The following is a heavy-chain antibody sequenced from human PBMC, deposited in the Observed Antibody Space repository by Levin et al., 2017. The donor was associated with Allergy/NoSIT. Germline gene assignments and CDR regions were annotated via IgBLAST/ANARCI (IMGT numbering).Heavy chain of an antibody. CDR2: IYHSGST. CDR3: ATNHKQWLVRTADAFDI. D-gene: IGHD6-19*01. Sequence: TTSETLSLTCAVSGGSISSGGYSWSWIRQPPGKGLEWIGYIYHSGSTYYNPSLKSRVTISVDRSKNQFSLKLSSVTAADTAVYYCATNHKQWLVRTADAFDIWGQGTMVTVSS. V-gene: IGHV4-30-2*01. CDR1: GGSISSGGYS. J-gene: IGHJ3*02.